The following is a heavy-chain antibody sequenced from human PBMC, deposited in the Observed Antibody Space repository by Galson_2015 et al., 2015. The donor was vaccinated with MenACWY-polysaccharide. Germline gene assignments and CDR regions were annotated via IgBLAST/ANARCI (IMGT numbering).Heavy chain of an antibody. CDR2: TYYRSKWYN. CDR1: GDSVSSDSAA. V-gene: IGHV6-1*01. CDR3: ASDARVRGDNWFDP. D-gene: IGHD3-10*01. J-gene: IGHJ5*02. Sequence: CAISGDSVSSDSAAWNWIRQSPSRGLEWLGRTYYRSKWYNDYAVSVKSRITINPDTSKNQFSLQLNSVTPEDTAVYYCASDARVRGDNWFDPWGQGSLVTVSS.